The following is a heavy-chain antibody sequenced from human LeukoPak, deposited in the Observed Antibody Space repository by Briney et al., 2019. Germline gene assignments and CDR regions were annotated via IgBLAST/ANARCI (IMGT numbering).Heavy chain of an antibody. Sequence: GGTLRLSCATSGFIFSHHGMNWVRQAPGKGLEWISYISSSGSTIYYVDSVKGRFTISRDNAKNSLYLQMNSLRAEDTAVYYCARDSSGWYHWFDPWGQGTLVTVSS. D-gene: IGHD6-19*01. J-gene: IGHJ5*02. V-gene: IGHV3-48*04. CDR2: ISSSGSTI. CDR1: GFIFSHHG. CDR3: ARDSSGWYHWFDP.